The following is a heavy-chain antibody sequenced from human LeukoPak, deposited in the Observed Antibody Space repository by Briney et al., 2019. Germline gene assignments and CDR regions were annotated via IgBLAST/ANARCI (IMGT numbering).Heavy chain of an antibody. CDR2: IYYSGST. J-gene: IGHJ4*02. Sequence: SETLSLTCAVYGGSFSGYYWSWIRQPPGKGLEWIGYIYYSGSTNYNPSLKSRVTISVDTSKNQFSLKLSSVTAADTAVYYCARVATPYYFDYWGQGTLVTVSS. CDR1: GGSFSGYY. V-gene: IGHV4-59*01. CDR3: ARVATPYYFDY.